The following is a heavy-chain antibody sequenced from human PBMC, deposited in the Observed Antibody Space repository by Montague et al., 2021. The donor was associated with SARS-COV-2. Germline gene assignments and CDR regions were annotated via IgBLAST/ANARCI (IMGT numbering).Heavy chain of an antibody. D-gene: IGHD2-2*02. Sequence: SDTLSLTCAISGGSASGYYWAWIRQPPGKGLEWIGYMYYTGTSNYNPSLKSRVSMSIDTSKNHFSLNLTSVAAADTGVYYCARGLGYTSMFRFFDYWGHGAQVTVSS. V-gene: IGHV4-59*02. J-gene: IGHJ4*03. CDR3: ARGLGYTSMFRFFDY. CDR1: GGSASGYY. CDR2: MYYTGTS.